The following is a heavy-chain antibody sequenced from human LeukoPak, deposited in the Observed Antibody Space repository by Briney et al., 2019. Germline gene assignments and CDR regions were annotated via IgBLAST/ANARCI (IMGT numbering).Heavy chain of an antibody. D-gene: IGHD6-19*01. V-gene: IGHV4-4*07. J-gene: IGHJ4*02. CDR2: IHTSEST. CDR1: GGSITSYF. Sequence: SETLSLTCIVSGGSITSYFWSWIRQPAGKGLEWIGQIHTSESTNYNPSLKSRVAMSADTSKNQFSLELSSVAAADTAVYYCAGRAQTTGWSFDYWGQGALVTVSS. CDR3: AGRAQTTGWSFDY.